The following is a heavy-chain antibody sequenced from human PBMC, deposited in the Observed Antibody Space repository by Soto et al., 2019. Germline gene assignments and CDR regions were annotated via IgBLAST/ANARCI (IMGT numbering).Heavy chain of an antibody. V-gene: IGHV4-4*02. CDR3: ARIRGRRITIFGVVILYYFDY. D-gene: IGHD3-3*01. Sequence: LSLTCAVCGGSIISINWWSWVRQPPGEGLEWIGEIYHSGSTNYNPSLKSRVTISVDKSKNQFSLKLSSVTAADTAVYYCARIRGRRITIFGVVILYYFDYWGQGTLVTVSS. J-gene: IGHJ4*02. CDR2: IYHSGST. CDR1: GGSIISINW.